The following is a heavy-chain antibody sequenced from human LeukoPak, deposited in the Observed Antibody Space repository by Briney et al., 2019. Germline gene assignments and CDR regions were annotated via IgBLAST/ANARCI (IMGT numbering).Heavy chain of an antibody. J-gene: IGHJ6*02. V-gene: IGHV1-24*01. CDR1: GYTLTELS. D-gene: IGHD3-22*01. CDR3: ASGKWFHYGMDV. Sequence: GASVKVSRKVSGYTLTELSMHWVRQAPGKGLEWMGGFDPEDGETIYAQKFQGRVTMTEDTSTDTAYMELSSLRSEDTAVYYCASGKWFHYGMDVWGQGTTVTVSS. CDR2: FDPEDGET.